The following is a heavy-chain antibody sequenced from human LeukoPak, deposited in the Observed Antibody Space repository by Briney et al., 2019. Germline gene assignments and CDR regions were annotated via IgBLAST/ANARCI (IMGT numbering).Heavy chain of an antibody. CDR3: AGVRTEWYIDL. CDR1: GFIFSPYW. D-gene: IGHD2-8*02. Sequence: PGGSLRLSCAASGFIFSPYWATWGRQAPGMGLEWVANMKEDGGEKFYVDSVRGRFTISRDNAKTSVYLQMNSLRVEDTGVYDCAGVRTEWYIDLWGRGTLVTVST. J-gene: IGHJ2*01. CDR2: MKEDGGEK. V-gene: IGHV3-7*01.